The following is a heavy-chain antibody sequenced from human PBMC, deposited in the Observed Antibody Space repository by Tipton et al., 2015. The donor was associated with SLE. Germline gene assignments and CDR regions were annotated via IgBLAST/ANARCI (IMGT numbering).Heavy chain of an antibody. CDR2: IYYLGST. CDR3: ARDHSPTETIAGRRKGYFDF. CDR1: GDSISPYF. V-gene: IGHV4-59*01. Sequence: TLSLTCNVSGDSISPYFWSWIRQPPGKGLEWIGNIYYLGSTSYNPSLKGRVTISVDTSKNQFSLKVNSVTAADTAVYYCARDHSPTETIAGRRKGYFDFWGQGTLVTVSS. D-gene: IGHD6-6*01. J-gene: IGHJ4*02.